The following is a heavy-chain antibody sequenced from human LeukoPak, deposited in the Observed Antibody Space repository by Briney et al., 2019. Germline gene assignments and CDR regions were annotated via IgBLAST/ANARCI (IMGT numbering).Heavy chain of an antibody. CDR3: ARGSDYDILTGYSNQGYFDY. J-gene: IGHJ4*02. V-gene: IGHV4-59*01. CDR1: GGSINSYY. CDR2: IYYSGST. Sequence: SETLSLTCTVSGGSINSYYWSWIRQPPGKGLEWIGYIYYSGSTNYNPSLKSRVTISVDTSKNQFSLKLSSVTAADTAVYYCARGSDYDILTGYSNQGYFDYWGQGTLVTVSS. D-gene: IGHD3-9*01.